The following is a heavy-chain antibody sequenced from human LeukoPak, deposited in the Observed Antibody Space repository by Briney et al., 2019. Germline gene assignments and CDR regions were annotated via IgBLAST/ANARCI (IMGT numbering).Heavy chain of an antibody. CDR2: IYHSGST. V-gene: IGHV4-38-2*02. D-gene: IGHD3-22*01. CDR1: GYSISSGYY. J-gene: IGHJ3*02. CDR3: ARAPRMITMIVVVTTGAFDI. Sequence: SETLSLTCTVSGYSISSGYYWGWIRQPPGKGLEWIGSIYHSGSTYYNPSLKSRVTISVDTSKNQFSLKLSSVTAADTAVYYCARAPRMITMIVVVTTGAFDIWGQGTMVTVSS.